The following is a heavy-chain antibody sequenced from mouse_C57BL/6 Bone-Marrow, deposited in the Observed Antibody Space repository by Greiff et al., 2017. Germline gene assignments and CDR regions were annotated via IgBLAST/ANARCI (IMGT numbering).Heavy chain of an antibody. D-gene: IGHD2-3*01. CDR1: GFTFSSYG. Sequence: DVMLVESGGDLVKPGGSLKLSCAASGFTFSSYGMSWVRQTPDKRLEWVATISSGGSYTYYPDSVKGRFTISRDNAKNTLYLQMSSLKSEDTAMYYYARLDGRDFDVWGTGTAVTVSA. CDR2: ISSGGSYT. J-gene: IGHJ1*03. V-gene: IGHV5-6*02. CDR3: ARLDGRDFDV.